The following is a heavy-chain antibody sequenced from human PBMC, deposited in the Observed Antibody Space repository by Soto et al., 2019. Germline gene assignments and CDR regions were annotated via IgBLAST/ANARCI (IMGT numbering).Heavy chain of an antibody. CDR3: ARHGGYYFDY. CDR2: SLPGGST. Sequence: KPSEPLSLTCAVYGGSFSNYYWSWIRQSPGGGLEWIGESLPGGSTIYNPSLESRVTFSEDTSKNHFSLNLNSVTAADTAVYYCARHGGYYFDYWGQGTLVTVSS. V-gene: IGHV4-34*12. CDR1: GGSFSNYY. J-gene: IGHJ4*02.